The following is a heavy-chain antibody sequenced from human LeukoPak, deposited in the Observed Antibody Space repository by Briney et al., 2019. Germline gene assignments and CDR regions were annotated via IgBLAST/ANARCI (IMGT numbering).Heavy chain of an antibody. Sequence: ASVEVSCKVSGYTLTELAMHWVRQAPGQGLEWMGWINPNSGGTNYAQKFQGRVTMTEDTSTGTAYMELSSLRSEDSAVYYCATGQIVGATSDYFDYWGQGTLVTVSS. J-gene: IGHJ4*02. V-gene: IGHV1-24*01. CDR2: INPNSGGT. CDR3: ATGQIVGATSDYFDY. D-gene: IGHD1-26*01. CDR1: GYTLTELA.